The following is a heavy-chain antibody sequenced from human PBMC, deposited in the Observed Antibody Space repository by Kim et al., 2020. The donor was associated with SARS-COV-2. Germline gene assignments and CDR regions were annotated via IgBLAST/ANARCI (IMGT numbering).Heavy chain of an antibody. V-gene: IGHV3-23*01. CDR2: ISGGGGST. D-gene: IGHD4-17*01. CDR1: GFTFSSYA. CDR3: AKTTVTTKFDP. J-gene: IGHJ5*02. Sequence: GGSLRLSCADSGFTFSSYAMSWVRQAPGKGLEWVSLISGGGGSTYYTDSVKGRFTISRDNSKNTLYLQMNSLRAEDTAVYYCAKTTVTTKFDPWGQGTLVTVSS.